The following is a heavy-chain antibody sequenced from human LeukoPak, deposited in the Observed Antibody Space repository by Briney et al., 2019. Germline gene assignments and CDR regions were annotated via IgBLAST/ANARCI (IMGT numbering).Heavy chain of an antibody. D-gene: IGHD5-18*01. J-gene: IGHJ3*02. CDR2: IYYSGST. V-gene: IGHV4-59*08. Sequence: PSETLSLTCTVSGGSISSYYWGWIRQPPGKGLEWIGYIYYSGSTNYNPSLKSRVTISVDTSKNQFSLKLSSVTAADTAVYYCARHSDSYGSKRYHDAFDIWGQGTMVTVSS. CDR1: GGSISSYY. CDR3: ARHSDSYGSKRYHDAFDI.